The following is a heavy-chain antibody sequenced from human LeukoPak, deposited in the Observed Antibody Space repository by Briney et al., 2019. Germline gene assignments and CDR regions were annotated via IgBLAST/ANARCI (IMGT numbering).Heavy chain of an antibody. Sequence: SETLSLTCTVSGGSISNGGYYWSWIRQHPGKGLEWIGYIYYTGSTYYNPSLRNRVTISVDTPKNQFSLKLSSVTAADTAVYYCARYYEFLRWFDPWGQGTLVTVSS. V-gene: IGHV4-31*03. CDR3: ARYYEFLRWFDP. D-gene: IGHD3-3*01. CDR2: IYYTGST. CDR1: GGSISNGGYY. J-gene: IGHJ5*02.